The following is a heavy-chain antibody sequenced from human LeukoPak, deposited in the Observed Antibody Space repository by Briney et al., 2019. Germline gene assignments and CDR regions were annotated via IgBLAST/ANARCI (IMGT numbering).Heavy chain of an antibody. Sequence: PSETLSLTCAVYGGSFSGYYWSWIRQPPGKGLEWIGEINHSGSTNYNPSLKSRVTISVDTSKNQFSLKLGSVTAADTAVYYCARGPRYYDSSANKGAFDIWGQGTMVTVSS. CDR3: ARGPRYYDSSANKGAFDI. CDR2: INHSGST. D-gene: IGHD3-22*01. CDR1: GGSFSGYY. J-gene: IGHJ3*02. V-gene: IGHV4-34*01.